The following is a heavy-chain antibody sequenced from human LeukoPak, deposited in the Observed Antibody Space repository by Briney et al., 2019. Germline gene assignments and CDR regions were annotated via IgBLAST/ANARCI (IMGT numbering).Heavy chain of an antibody. CDR1: GGSISSSSYY. CDR3: ARGGQEGLFDY. Sequence: PSETLSLTCTVSGGSISSSSYYWGWIRQPPGKGLEWIGSIYYSGSTYYNPSLKSRVTISVDTSKNQFSLKLSSVTAADTAVYYCARGGQEGLFDYWGQGTLVTVSS. D-gene: IGHD3/OR15-3a*01. J-gene: IGHJ4*02. CDR2: IYYSGST. V-gene: IGHV4-39*07.